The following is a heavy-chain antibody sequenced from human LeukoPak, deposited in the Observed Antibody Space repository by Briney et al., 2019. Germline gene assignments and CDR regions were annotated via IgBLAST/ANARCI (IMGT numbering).Heavy chain of an antibody. J-gene: IGHJ5*02. CDR3: ARDWSIAARRFDP. D-gene: IGHD6-6*01. V-gene: IGHV3-30*02. CDR2: IRYDGSNK. CDR1: GFTFSSYG. Sequence: GGSLRLSCAASGFTFSSYGMHWVRQAPGKGLEWVAFIRYDGSNKYYADSVKGRFTISRDNAKNSLYLQMNSLRSDDTAVYYCARDWSIAARRFDPWGQGTLVTVSS.